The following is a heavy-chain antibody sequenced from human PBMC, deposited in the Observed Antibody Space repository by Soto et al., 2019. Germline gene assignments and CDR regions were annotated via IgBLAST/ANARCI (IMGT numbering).Heavy chain of an antibody. CDR3: ARRPFRGAAADY. D-gene: IGHD6-25*01. Sequence: HGESLKISCNTSGYSFVSFWIGWVRQMPGQGLEWMGVIHPGGSDTRYSPAFEGLVTISADRSTNTAYLQWSSLKASDTAMYYCARRPFRGAAADYWGQGTLVTVPQ. CDR1: GYSFVSFW. V-gene: IGHV5-51*01. J-gene: IGHJ4*02. CDR2: IHPGGSDT.